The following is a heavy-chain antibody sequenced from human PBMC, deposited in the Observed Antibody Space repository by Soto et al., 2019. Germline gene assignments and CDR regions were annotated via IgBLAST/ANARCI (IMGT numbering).Heavy chain of an antibody. V-gene: IGHV4-59*01. D-gene: IGHD1-26*01. J-gene: IGHJ4*02. CDR2: IYYSGST. CDR3: ARSSGSSPHFDY. CDR1: GGSISSYY. Sequence: QVQLQESGPGLVKPSETLSLTCTVSGGSISSYYWSWIRQPPGKGLEWIGYIYYSGSTNYNPSLKSRVTISVDTSKNQFSLKLSSVTAADTAVYYCARSSGSSPHFDYWGQGTLVTVSS.